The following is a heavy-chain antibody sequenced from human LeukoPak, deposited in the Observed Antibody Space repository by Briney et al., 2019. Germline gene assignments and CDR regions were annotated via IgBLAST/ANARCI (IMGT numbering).Heavy chain of an antibody. CDR2: IIPILGIA. Sequence: ASVKVSCKASGGTFSSYAISWVRQAPGQGLEWMGRIIPILGIANYAQKFQGRVTITADKSTSTAYMELSSLRSEDTAVYYCARKRYCSSTSCYGYYGMDVWGQGTTVTVSS. CDR3: ARKRYCSSTSCYGYYGMDV. J-gene: IGHJ6*02. V-gene: IGHV1-69*04. CDR1: GGTFSSYA. D-gene: IGHD2-2*01.